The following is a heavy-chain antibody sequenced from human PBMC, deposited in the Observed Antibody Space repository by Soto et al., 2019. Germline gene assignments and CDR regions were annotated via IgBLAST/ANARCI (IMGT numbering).Heavy chain of an antibody. CDR1: GYTFTSYD. CDR2: MNPNSGNT. J-gene: IGHJ6*03. CDR3: AREDRYCSSTSCQPYYYYYYMDV. Sequence: QVQLVQSGAEVKKPGASVKVSCKASGYTFTSYDINWVRQATGQGLEWMGWMNPNSGNTGYAQKFQGRVTMTRNTSISTAYMEVSSLRSEDTAVYYCAREDRYCSSTSCQPYYYYYYMDVWGKGTTVTVSS. D-gene: IGHD2-2*01. V-gene: IGHV1-8*01.